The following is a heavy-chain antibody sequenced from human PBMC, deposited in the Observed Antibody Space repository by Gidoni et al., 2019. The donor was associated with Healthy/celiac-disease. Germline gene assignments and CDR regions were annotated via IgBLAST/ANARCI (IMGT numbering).Heavy chain of an antibody. CDR1: GFTVSSNY. Sequence: EVQLVESGRGFTQPGGSLRLSCAASGFTVSSNYMSWVRQAPGKGLDWVSVIYSGGSTYYADSVKSRFTISRDNSKNTLYLQMNSLRAEDTSVYYCAITLAVNDYWGQGTLVTVSS. CDR3: AITLAVNDY. J-gene: IGHJ4*02. CDR2: IYSGGST. V-gene: IGHV3-53*01.